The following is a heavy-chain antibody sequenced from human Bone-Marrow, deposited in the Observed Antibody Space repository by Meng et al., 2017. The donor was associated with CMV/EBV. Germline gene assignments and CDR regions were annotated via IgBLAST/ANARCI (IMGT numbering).Heavy chain of an antibody. CDR3: CRVRWEVRYFDF. Sequence: CAASGFTFSSFAMSWVRQAPGKGLEWVSSISGSGAYTYHADSVKGRFTISRDNSKNTLYLQVNSLRAEDTAVYYCCRVRWEVRYFDFWGQGTLVTVSS. V-gene: IGHV3-23*01. J-gene: IGHJ4*02. CDR1: GFTFSSFA. CDR2: ISGSGAYT. D-gene: IGHD1-26*01.